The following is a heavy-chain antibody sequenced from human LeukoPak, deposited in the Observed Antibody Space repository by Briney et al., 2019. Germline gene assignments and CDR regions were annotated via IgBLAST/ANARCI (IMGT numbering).Heavy chain of an antibody. Sequence: GGSLRLSCAASGFTFRGYGMHWVRQAPGKGLEWVALIWYDGSNKYYADSVKGRFTISRDNSDNTLYLQMNSLRAEDTAEYYCARALNYYYGMDVWGQGTTVTVSS. CDR3: ARALNYYYGMDV. J-gene: IGHJ6*02. CDR1: GFTFRGYG. V-gene: IGHV3-33*01. CDR2: IWYDGSNK.